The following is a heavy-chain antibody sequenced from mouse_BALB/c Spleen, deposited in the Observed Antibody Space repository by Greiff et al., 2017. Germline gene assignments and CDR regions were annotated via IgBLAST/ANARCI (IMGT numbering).Heavy chain of an antibody. CDR2: ISSGSSTI. J-gene: IGHJ3*01. Sequence: EVQVVESGGGLVQPGGSRKLSCAASGFTFSSFGMHWVRQAPEKGLEWVAYISSGSSTIYYADTVKGRFTISRDNPKNTLFLQMTSLRSEDTAMYYCASFYDGYFLAYWGQGTLVTVSA. D-gene: IGHD2-3*01. CDR3: ASFYDGYFLAY. V-gene: IGHV5-17*02. CDR1: GFTFSSFG.